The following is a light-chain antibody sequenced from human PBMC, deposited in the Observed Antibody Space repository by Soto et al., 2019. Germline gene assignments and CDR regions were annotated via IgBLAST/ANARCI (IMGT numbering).Light chain of an antibody. V-gene: IGKV3-11*01. Sequence: EIVLTQSPVTLSLSPGERATLSCRASQSVSTYLGWYQQKPGQAPRLLIYDASNRATGIPARFSGSGSGTDFTLTISSLEPEDFAVYYCHQRFDWPITFGQGTRLEIK. CDR1: QSVSTY. J-gene: IGKJ5*01. CDR2: DAS. CDR3: HQRFDWPIT.